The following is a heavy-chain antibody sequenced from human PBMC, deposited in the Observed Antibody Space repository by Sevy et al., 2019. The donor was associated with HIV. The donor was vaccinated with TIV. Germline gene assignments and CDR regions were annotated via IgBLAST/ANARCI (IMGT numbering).Heavy chain of an antibody. J-gene: IGHJ2*01. CDR3: AKHYLHDIAAGWYFDL. CDR1: GFTFSTYS. CDR2: ISSSSSYI. V-gene: IGHV3-21*01. Sequence: GGSLRLSCAASGFTFSTYSMNWVRQAPGKGLEWVSSISSSSSYIYYADSVKGRFTISRDNAKNSLYLQMNSLRAEDTAVYYWAKHYLHDIAAGWYFDLSRPGTLVTVPS. D-gene: IGHD6-6*01.